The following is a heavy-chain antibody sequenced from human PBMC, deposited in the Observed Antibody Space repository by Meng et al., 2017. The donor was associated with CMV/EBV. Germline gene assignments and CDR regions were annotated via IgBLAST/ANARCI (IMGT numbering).Heavy chain of an antibody. V-gene: IGHV4-61*01. CDR3: ARVSNLHFDY. D-gene: IGHD4-11*01. CDR2: IYYSGST. CDR1: GGSVSSSSYY. Sequence: QVQLQESGPGLVKPSGTLSLTCTVSGGSVSSSSYYWSWIRQPPGKGLEWIGYIYYSGSTNYSPSFKSRVTISVDTSKNQFSLKLSSVTAADTAVYYCARVSNLHFDYWGQGTLVTVSS. J-gene: IGHJ4*02.